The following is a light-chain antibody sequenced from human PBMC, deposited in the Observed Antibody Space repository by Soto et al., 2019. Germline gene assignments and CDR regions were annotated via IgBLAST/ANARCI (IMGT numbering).Light chain of an antibody. CDR3: CSYAGSYIVI. V-gene: IGLV2-11*01. Sequence: QSVLTQPRSVSGFPGQSVTIYCTGTNSDVGGYDYVSWYRQHPGKAPKLLIYDLIKRPSGVPDRFSGSKSGNTAYLTISGLQAEDEADYHFCSYAGSYIVILGGGTKLTVL. CDR2: DLI. J-gene: IGLJ2*01. CDR1: NSDVGGYDY.